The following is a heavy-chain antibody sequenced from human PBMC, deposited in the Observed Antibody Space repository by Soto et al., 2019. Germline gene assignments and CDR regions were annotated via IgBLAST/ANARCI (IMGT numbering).Heavy chain of an antibody. J-gene: IGHJ6*02. V-gene: IGHV1-3*01. CDR2: INAGNGNT. CDR3: ARASAGKQQLVYYYYGMDA. CDR1: GYTXTSYA. Sequence: XKVSCEASGYTXTSYAMHWVRQAPGQSLEWMGWINAGNGNTKYSQKFQGRVTITRDTSASTAYIELSSLRSEDTAVYYCARASAGKQQLVYYYYGMDAWGQGTTVTVSS. D-gene: IGHD6-13*01.